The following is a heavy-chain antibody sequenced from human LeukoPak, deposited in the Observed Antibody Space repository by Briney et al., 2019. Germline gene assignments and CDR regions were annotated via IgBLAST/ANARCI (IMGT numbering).Heavy chain of an antibody. V-gene: IGHV1-2*06. D-gene: IGHD3-10*01. CDR2: INPQIGDT. CDR1: GYTFSGYY. Sequence: ASVKVSSKTSGYTFSGYYMHWVRQAPGQGLEWMGRINPQIGDTNYAQKFQGRVTMTKDTSITTAYMELSSLRSDDTAVYYCARQTGSSFDFGNWGQGTLVTVSS. CDR3: ARQTGSSFDFGN. J-gene: IGHJ4*02.